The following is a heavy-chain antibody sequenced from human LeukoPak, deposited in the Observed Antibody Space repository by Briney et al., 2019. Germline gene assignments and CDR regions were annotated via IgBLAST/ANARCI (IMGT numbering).Heavy chain of an antibody. J-gene: IGHJ6*03. Sequence: GGSLRLSCAASGFPFSHYNMNWVRQAPGKAMEWVSSITSSGTYNFYADSVRGRFTISRDNAKNSLYLQMDSLGPEDTAVYYCARDPYSGNYGNYYYYYMDVWGKGTTVTISS. CDR2: ITSSGTYN. CDR1: GFPFSHYN. V-gene: IGHV3-21*01. CDR3: ARDPYSGNYGNYYYYYMDV. D-gene: IGHD1-26*01.